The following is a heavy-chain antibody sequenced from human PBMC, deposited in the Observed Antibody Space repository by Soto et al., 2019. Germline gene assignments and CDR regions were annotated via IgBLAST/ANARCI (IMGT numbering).Heavy chain of an antibody. CDR1: GAPISGGDYH. V-gene: IGHV4-30-4*01. CDR3: ARGSAAKRYFDL. D-gene: IGHD5-18*01. CDR2: IFPSGAT. J-gene: IGHJ2*01. Sequence: QVQLQESGPGLVKPSQTLSLMCTVSGAPISGGDYHWSWIRQPPGKGLEWIGYIFPSGATHYNSSLGTRITMSVETSKSHFPLKLTSVTAADTAVYFCARGSAAKRYFDLWGRGTLVTVSS.